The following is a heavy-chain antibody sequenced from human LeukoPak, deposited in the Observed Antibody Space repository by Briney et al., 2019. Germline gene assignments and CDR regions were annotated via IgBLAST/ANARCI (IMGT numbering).Heavy chain of an antibody. J-gene: IGHJ4*02. CDR1: GFTFSSYE. CDR3: ARGDSGSYYFDY. Sequence: AGESLRLSCAASGFTFSSYEMSWVRQAPGKGLEWVSYISSSGSTIYYADSVKGRFTISRDNAKNSLYLQMNSMRAEDTAVYYCARGDSGSYYFDYWGQGTLVTASS. D-gene: IGHD1-26*01. CDR2: ISSSGSTI. V-gene: IGHV3-48*03.